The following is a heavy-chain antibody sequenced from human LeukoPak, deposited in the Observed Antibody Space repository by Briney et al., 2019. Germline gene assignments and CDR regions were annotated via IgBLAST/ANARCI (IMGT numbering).Heavy chain of an antibody. V-gene: IGHV3-23*01. CDR1: WFTFSSYA. CDR3: AKQRDEGISAAGDCFDY. J-gene: IGHJ4*02. Sequence: GSPRPSRAVSWFTFSSYAMSWVRQAPGKGLGWVSAFCGSGETTCYADSVKGRLAITRDNSKNTVYLQMNRLRAEDTAVFYCAKQRDEGISAAGDCFDYWGQGTLVRASS. D-gene: IGHD6-13*01. CDR2: FCGSGETT.